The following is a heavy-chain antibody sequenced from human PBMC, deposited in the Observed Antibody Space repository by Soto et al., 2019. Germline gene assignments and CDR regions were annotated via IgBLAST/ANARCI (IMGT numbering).Heavy chain of an antibody. CDR1: GYTFTSYY. CDR2: INPSGGST. D-gene: IGHD5-12*01. CDR3: ARDSGYSMGYYYYGMDV. J-gene: IGHJ6*02. V-gene: IGHV1-46*01. Sequence: ASVKVSCKASGYTFTSYYMHWVRQAPGQGLEWMGIINPSGGSTSYAQKLQGRVTMTRDTSTSTVYMELSSLRSEDTAVYYCARDSGYSMGYYYYGMDVWGQGTTVTVSS.